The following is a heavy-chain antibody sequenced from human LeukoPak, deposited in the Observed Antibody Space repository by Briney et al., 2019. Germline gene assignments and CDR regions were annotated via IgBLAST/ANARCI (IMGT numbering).Heavy chain of an antibody. V-gene: IGHV7-4-1*02. D-gene: IGHD6-6*01. CDR2: INTNTGNP. CDR3: AREGYSSSSQGGYCYYMDV. Sequence: ASVKVSCKASGYTFTSYAMNWVRQAPGQGLEWMGWINTNTGNPTYAQGFTGRFVFSLDTSVSTAYLQISSLKAEDTAVYYCAREGYSSSSQGGYCYYMDVWGKGTTVTVSS. J-gene: IGHJ6*03. CDR1: GYTFTSYA.